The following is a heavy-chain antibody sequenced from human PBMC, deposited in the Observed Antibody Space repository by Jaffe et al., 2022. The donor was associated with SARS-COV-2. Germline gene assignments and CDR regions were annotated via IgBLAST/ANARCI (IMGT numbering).Heavy chain of an antibody. CDR3: ARAEYSGPPTPPDH. J-gene: IGHJ4*02. CDR1: GFTFSNYW. D-gene: IGHD1-26*01. V-gene: IGHV3-74*01. CDR2: ISADGSDT. Sequence: EVQLVESGGGLVQPGGSLRLSCAASGFTFSNYWMHWVRQAPGKGLVWVSRISADGSDTRYADSVKGRFTVSRDNAKNTLYLQMNSLRAEDTAVYYCARAEYSGPPTPPDHWGQGTLVTVSS.